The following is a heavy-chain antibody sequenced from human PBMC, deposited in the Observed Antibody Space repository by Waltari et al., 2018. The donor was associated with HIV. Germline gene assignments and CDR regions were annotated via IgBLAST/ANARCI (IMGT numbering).Heavy chain of an antibody. Sequence: EVQLVESGGNLTRPGGSLRLSCVGSGVIVSDNYMSWVRQAPGKGPEWVSVLYSNGNTLYGGSVKGRFTIFRDNSKNTLYLQMNTLRVDDTAVYYCARMHRFYGLEQSRYFYFGMDVWGQGTTVTVSS. D-gene: IGHD3-16*02. CDR3: ARMHRFYGLEQSRYFYFGMDV. CDR1: GVIVSDNY. V-gene: IGHV3-53*01. CDR2: LYSNGNT. J-gene: IGHJ6*02.